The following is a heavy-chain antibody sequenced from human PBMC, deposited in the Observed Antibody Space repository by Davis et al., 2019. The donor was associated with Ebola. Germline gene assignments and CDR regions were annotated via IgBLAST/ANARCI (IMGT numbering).Heavy chain of an antibody. J-gene: IGHJ6*02. CDR2: IRDDGSNK. D-gene: IGHD3-16*01. Sequence: GGSLRLSCVASGFSFSNYGMHWVRQAPGKGLEWVAYIRDDGSNKYYGDFVKGRFTISRDDSENTLYLQMSSLRTGDTGVYYCAREDYEFQYYAMDVWGQGTTVTVSS. CDR1: GFSFSNYG. V-gene: IGHV3-30*02. CDR3: AREDYEFQYYAMDV.